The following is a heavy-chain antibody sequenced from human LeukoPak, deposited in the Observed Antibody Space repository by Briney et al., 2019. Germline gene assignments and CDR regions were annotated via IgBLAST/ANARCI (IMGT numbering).Heavy chain of an antibody. CDR3: ARDLWVDMRSSPLFYFDY. J-gene: IGHJ4*02. CDR2: ISSSSNYI. Sequence: TGGSLRLSCAASGFTFSSYSMNWVRQAPGKGLEWVSSISSSSNYINYADSVKGRFTISRDNAKNSLYLQMNSLRAEDTAVYYCARDLWVDMRSSPLFYFDYWGQGTLVTVSS. CDR1: GFTFSSYS. D-gene: IGHD6-6*01. V-gene: IGHV3-21*01.